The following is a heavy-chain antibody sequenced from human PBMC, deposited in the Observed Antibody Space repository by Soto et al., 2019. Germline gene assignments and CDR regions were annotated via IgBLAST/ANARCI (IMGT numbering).Heavy chain of an antibody. D-gene: IGHD3-10*01. Sequence: SETLSLTCTVSGGSISSYYWSWIRQPPGKGLEWIRYIYYSGSTNYNPSLKSRVTISVDTSKNQFSLKLSSVTAADTAVYYCARDLGFGHHYYYYMDVWGKGTTVTVSS. V-gene: IGHV4-59*01. CDR1: GGSISSYY. CDR2: IYYSGST. CDR3: ARDLGFGHHYYYYMDV. J-gene: IGHJ6*03.